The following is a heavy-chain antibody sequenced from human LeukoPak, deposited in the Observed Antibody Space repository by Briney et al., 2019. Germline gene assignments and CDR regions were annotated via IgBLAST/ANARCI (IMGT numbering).Heavy chain of an antibody. CDR2: TNHSGGT. J-gene: IGHJ3*02. Sequence: SETLSLTCAVYGGSFSGYYWSWIRQPPGKGLEWIGETNHSGGTNYNPSLKSRVTISVDTSKNQFSLKLSSVTAADTAVYYCARDPVADSSGYSDAFDIWGQGTMVTVSS. CDR3: ARDPVADSSGYSDAFDI. D-gene: IGHD3-22*01. V-gene: IGHV4-34*01. CDR1: GGSFSGYY.